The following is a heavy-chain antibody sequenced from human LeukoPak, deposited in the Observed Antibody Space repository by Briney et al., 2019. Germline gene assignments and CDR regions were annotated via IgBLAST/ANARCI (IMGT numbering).Heavy chain of an antibody. CDR1: GFTFSSYG. J-gene: IGHJ4*02. D-gene: IGHD6-13*01. Sequence: GGSLRLSCAASGFTFSSYGMHWVRQAPGKGLEYVSAISSNGGSTYYANSVKGRFTISRDNSKNTLYLQMNSLRAEDTAVYYCARGAAAGTDFDYWGQGTLVTVSS. CDR2: ISSNGGST. CDR3: ARGAAAGTDFDY. V-gene: IGHV3-64*01.